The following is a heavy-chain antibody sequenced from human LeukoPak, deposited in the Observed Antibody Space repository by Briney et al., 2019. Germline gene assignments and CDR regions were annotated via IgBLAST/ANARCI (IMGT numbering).Heavy chain of an antibody. CDR1: GGSISSSSYY. D-gene: IGHD5-24*01. CDR3: ARKAIIYYYYGMDV. Sequence: SETLSLTCTVSGGSISSSSYYWGWIRQPPGKGLEWIGSIYYNGSTYYNPSLKSRVTISVDTSKNQFSLKLSSVTAADTAVYYCARKAIIYYYYGMDVWGQGTTVTVSS. CDR2: IYYNGST. J-gene: IGHJ6*02. V-gene: IGHV4-39*01.